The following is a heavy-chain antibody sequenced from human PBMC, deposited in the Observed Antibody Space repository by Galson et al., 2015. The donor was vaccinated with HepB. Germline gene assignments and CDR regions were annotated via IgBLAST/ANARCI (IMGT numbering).Heavy chain of an antibody. Sequence: SVKVSCKASGYTFTSYDINWVRQATGQGLEWMGWMNPNSGNTGYAQKFQGRVTMTRNTSISTAYMELSSLRSEDTAVYYCARRGHSSSWYPIYYYYYMDVWGKGTTVTVSS. V-gene: IGHV1-8*01. J-gene: IGHJ6*03. CDR1: GYTFTSYD. CDR3: ARRGHSSSWYPIYYYYYMDV. CDR2: MNPNSGNT. D-gene: IGHD6-13*01.